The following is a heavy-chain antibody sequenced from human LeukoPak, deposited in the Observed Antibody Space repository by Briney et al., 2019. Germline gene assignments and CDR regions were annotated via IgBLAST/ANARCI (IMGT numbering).Heavy chain of an antibody. CDR1: RFTFSKYW. Sequence: GGSLRLSCAASRFTFSKYWMHWVRQPPGKGPVWVSKINTDGSGAIYADSVRGRFTISRDNAKNTAYLQMNSLRVEDTAVYYCVSFIEERDWGQGTLVTVSS. V-gene: IGHV3-74*01. CDR2: INTDGSGA. D-gene: IGHD1-26*01. CDR3: VSFIEERD. J-gene: IGHJ4*02.